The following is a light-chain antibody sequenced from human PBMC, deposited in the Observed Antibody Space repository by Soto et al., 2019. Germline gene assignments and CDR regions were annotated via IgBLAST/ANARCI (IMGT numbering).Light chain of an antibody. J-gene: IGKJ5*01. CDR2: GAS. CDR3: QQYTGPPTP. CDR1: QTVSSNY. V-gene: IGKV3-20*01. Sequence: LKLSADTVSLSQGERATLSCRSSQTVSSNYLAWCQQRPRQAPRLXIYGASTRAAGIPDRFSGSGSGTDFTLTITRLEPEDSAVYFCQQYTGPPTPFGQRTRLAVK.